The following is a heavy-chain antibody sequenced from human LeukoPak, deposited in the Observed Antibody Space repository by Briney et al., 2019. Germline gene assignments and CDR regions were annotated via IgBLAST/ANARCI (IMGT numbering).Heavy chain of an antibody. Sequence: VASVKVSCKASGYTFTSYYMHWVRQAPGQGLEWMGIINPSGGSTSYAQKFQGRVTITTDESTSTAYMELSSLRSGDTAVYYCARGSAMLVYAIGLYFQHWGQGTLVTVSS. CDR1: GYTFTSYY. CDR3: ARGSAMLVYAIGLYFQH. J-gene: IGHJ1*01. V-gene: IGHV1-46*01. D-gene: IGHD2-8*01. CDR2: INPSGGST.